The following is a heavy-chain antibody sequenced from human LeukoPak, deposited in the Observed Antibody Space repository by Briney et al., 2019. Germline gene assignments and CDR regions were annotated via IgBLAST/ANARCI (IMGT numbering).Heavy chain of an antibody. V-gene: IGHV4-61*02. D-gene: IGHD3-10*01. CDR3: ARDKHGSGGYDY. Sequence: SGTLSLTCTVSGGSISSSSYYWSWIRQPAGKGLEWIGRIYTSGSTNYNPSLKSRVTMSVDTSKNQFSLKLSSVIAADTAVYYCARDKHGSGGYDYWGQGTLVTVSS. J-gene: IGHJ4*02. CDR1: GGSISSSSYY. CDR2: IYTSGST.